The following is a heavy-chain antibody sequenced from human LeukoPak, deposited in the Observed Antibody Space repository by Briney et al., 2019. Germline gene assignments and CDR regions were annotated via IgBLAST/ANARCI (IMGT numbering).Heavy chain of an antibody. CDR3: NGLVDFDY. CDR1: GFAFDDFA. V-gene: IGHV3-49*04. CDR2: IRRRAYGGAA. J-gene: IGHJ4*02. Sequence: GGSLRLSCTTSGFAFDDFAMSWVRQPAGKGLEWVGFIRRRAYGGAAEYAASVKGRFFISRDDSKGIAYLQMNSLKTEDTAVYCRNGLVDFDYWGQGSRVIVSP.